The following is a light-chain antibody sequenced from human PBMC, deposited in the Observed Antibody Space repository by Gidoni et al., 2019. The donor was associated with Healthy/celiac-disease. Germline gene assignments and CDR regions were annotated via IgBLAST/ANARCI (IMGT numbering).Light chain of an antibody. CDR3: QQYYSYPLT. CDR1: QGISSY. J-gene: IGKJ1*01. Sequence: AIRITQSPSSLSASTGDRVTITCRASQGISSYLVWYQQKPGKAPKLLIYAASTLQSGVPSRFSGSGSGTDFTLTISCLQSEDFATYYCQQYYSYPLTFGQGTKVEIK. CDR2: AAS. V-gene: IGKV1-8*01.